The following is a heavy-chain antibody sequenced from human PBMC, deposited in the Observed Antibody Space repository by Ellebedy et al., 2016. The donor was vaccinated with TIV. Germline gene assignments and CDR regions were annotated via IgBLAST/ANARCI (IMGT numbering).Heavy chain of an antibody. CDR1: GYSFTNYW. CDR3: ARLARGGRTTSAAYFDF. V-gene: IGHV5-51*01. Sequence: GESLKISCKGSGYSFTNYWIGWVRQMPGKGLEWMGIIYPGDSDTRYSPSFQGQVTISVDKSISTAYLQWNSLKASDSAMYYCARLARGGRTTSAAYFDFWGQGTLVTVSS. D-gene: IGHD2-2*01. CDR2: IYPGDSDT. J-gene: IGHJ4*02.